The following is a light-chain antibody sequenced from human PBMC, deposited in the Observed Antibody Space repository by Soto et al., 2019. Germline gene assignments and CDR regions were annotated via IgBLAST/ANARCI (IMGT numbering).Light chain of an antibody. CDR3: QQYYITPWT. J-gene: IGKJ1*01. V-gene: IGKV4-1*01. Sequence: DIVMTQSPDSLAVSLGERATINCKSSQSVLYSSNNKNCLAWYQQKPGQPPKLLIYWTSTRESGVPDRFSGRGSGTDFTLTISSLQAEDVAVYYCQQYYITPWTFGQGTKVEIK. CDR1: QSVLYSSNNKNC. CDR2: WTS.